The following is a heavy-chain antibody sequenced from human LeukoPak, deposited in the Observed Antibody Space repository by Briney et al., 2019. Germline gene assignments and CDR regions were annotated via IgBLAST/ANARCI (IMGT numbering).Heavy chain of an antibody. Sequence: RGSLRLSCAASGFTFSSYGMHWVRQAPGKGLEWVAVISYDGSNKYYADSVKGRFTISRDNSKNTLYLQMNSLRAEDTAVYYCAKFISPDYYDSSGSEYYFDYWGQGTLVTVSS. V-gene: IGHV3-30*18. CDR2: ISYDGSNK. CDR1: GFTFSSYG. J-gene: IGHJ4*02. CDR3: AKFISPDYYDSSGSEYYFDY. D-gene: IGHD3-22*01.